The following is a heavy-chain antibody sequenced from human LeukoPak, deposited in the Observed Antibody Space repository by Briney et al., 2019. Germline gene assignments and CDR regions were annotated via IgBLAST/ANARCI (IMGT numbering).Heavy chain of an antibody. CDR1: GYTFTSYG. D-gene: IGHD3-22*01. V-gene: IGHV1-18*01. Sequence: ASVKVSCKASGYTFTSYGIIWVRQALGQGLEWMGWISAYNGNTNYAQKLQGRVTMTTDTSTSTAYMELRSLRSDDTAVYYCARVPYARITMIVGADYWGQGTLVTVSS. J-gene: IGHJ4*02. CDR3: ARVPYARITMIVGADY. CDR2: ISAYNGNT.